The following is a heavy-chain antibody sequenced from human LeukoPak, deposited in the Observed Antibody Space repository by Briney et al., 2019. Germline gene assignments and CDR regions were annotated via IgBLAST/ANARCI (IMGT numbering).Heavy chain of an antibody. CDR3: ARAANTAAGTPTLAIDY. J-gene: IGHJ4*02. V-gene: IGHV3-11*06. Sequence: PGGSLRLSCAASGFTFSEYYMSWIRQAPGKGREGVSYIPNTSSYTSYADSVRGRFTISRDNAKNSLYLQMNSLRAEDAAVYYCARAANTAAGTPTLAIDYWGQGTLVTVSS. D-gene: IGHD6-13*01. CDR1: GFTFSEYY. CDR2: IPNTSSYT.